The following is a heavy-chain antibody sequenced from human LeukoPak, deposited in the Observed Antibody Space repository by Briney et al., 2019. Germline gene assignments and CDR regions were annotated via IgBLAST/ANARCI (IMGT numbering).Heavy chain of an antibody. CDR3: TGVFLAY. Sequence: GGSLRLSCAASGFTVSTAWMSWVRQSPGKGLEWVGRIKSKTDGETTDYAPPVKGRFTISKDDSKNTLYLQMNSLRIEDTAVYYCTGVFLAYWGQGTLVTVSS. D-gene: IGHD2-8*01. V-gene: IGHV3-15*01. CDR2: IKSKTDGETT. CDR1: GFTVSTAW. J-gene: IGHJ4*02.